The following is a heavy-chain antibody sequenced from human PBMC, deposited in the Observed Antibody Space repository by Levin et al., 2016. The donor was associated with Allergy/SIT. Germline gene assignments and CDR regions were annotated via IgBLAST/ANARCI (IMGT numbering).Heavy chain of an antibody. Sequence: GESLKISCAASGFTFLSYTMHWVRQAPGKGLEWVAVISYDGSNKYYADSVKGRFAISRDNSNNTPTLQMNSLRADDTAVYYCVRDWGPRGRQLNYWGQGALVTVSS. V-gene: IGHV3-30*09. CDR3: VRDWGPRGRQLNY. D-gene: IGHD3-16*01. CDR1: GFTFLSYT. J-gene: IGHJ4*02. CDR2: ISYDGSNK.